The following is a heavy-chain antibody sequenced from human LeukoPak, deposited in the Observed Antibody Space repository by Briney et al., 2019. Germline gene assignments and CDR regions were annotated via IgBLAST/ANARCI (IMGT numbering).Heavy chain of an antibody. J-gene: IGHJ4*02. CDR3: ARTHPYDILTGYRYYFDY. D-gene: IGHD3-9*01. V-gene: IGHV4-39*07. Sequence: SETLSLTCTVSGGSLSNSSYYWGWIRQPPGKGLEWIGSIYYSGSTYYNPSLKSRVTISVDTSKNQFSLKLSSVTAADTAVYYCARTHPYDILTGYRYYFDYWGQGTLVTVSS. CDR2: IYYSGST. CDR1: GGSLSNSSYY.